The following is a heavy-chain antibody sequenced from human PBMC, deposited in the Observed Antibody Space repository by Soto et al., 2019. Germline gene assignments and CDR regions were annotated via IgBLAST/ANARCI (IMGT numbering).Heavy chain of an antibody. V-gene: IGHV1-69*13. CDR2: IIPIFGTA. CDR1: GGTFSSYA. Sequence: SVKVSCKASGGTFSSYAINWVRQAPGQGLEWMGGIIPIFGTANYAQKFQGRVTITAGGSTSTAYMELSSLRSEDTAVYYCARPVEMATISRSYLFYWGQGTLVTVSS. CDR3: ARPVEMATISRSYLFY. D-gene: IGHD5-12*01. J-gene: IGHJ4*02.